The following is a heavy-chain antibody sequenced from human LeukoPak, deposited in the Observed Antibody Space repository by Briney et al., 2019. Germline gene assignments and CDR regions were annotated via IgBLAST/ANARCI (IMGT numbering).Heavy chain of an antibody. D-gene: IGHD6-19*01. CDR2: ISGSGSST. Sequence: PGGSLRLSCAASGFTFSSYAMNWVRQGPGKGLEWVSDISGSGSSTYYADSVKGRLTISRDNSKNTLYLQMNSLRAEDTAVYYCAKDSDSSGWYFDYWGQGTLVTVPS. J-gene: IGHJ4*02. V-gene: IGHV3-23*01. CDR3: AKDSDSSGWYFDY. CDR1: GFTFSSYA.